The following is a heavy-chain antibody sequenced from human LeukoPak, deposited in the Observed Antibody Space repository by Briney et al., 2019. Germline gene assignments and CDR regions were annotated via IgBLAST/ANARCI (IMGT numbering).Heavy chain of an antibody. D-gene: IGHD6-19*01. V-gene: IGHV3-48*01. Sequence: GGSLRLSCAASGFTFRTSGMNWVRQAPGKGLEWVSYISSSGTTISYAQSVKGRFTITRDNAQNSLTLHMNTLRADDTAVYYCAKAPPRGWLGRGWDYWGQGTLVTVSS. CDR3: AKAPPRGWLGRGWDY. CDR2: ISSSGTTI. J-gene: IGHJ4*02. CDR1: GFTFRTSG.